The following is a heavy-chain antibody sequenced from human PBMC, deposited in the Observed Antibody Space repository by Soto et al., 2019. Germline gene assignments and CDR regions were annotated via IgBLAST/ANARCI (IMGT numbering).Heavy chain of an antibody. V-gene: IGHV3-30*18. D-gene: IGHD3-3*01. CDR3: AKTLRFLELALDYYYGMDV. CDR2: ISDDGSDK. J-gene: IGHJ6*02. CDR1: GFTFNRYG. Sequence: XECLRLSCVASGFTFNRYGIHWVRQAPGKGLEWVALISDDGSDKDYADSVKGRFTISRDNSKNTLYLQMNSLRPEDTAVYYCAKTLRFLELALDYYYGMDVWGQGTTVTVSS.